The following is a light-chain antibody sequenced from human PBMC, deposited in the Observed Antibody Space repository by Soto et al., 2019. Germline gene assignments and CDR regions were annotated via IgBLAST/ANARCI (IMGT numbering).Light chain of an antibody. V-gene: IGKV3-20*01. CDR2: GAS. CDR3: QQYGSSPA. Sequence: IMMTQSPATLSVSLGERATLSCRAGQTIYSNVAWYQQRPGQAPRLLIYGASSRATGIPDRFSGSGSGTDFTLTISRLEPEDFAVYYCQQYGSSPAFGQGTRLEIK. CDR1: QTIYSN. J-gene: IGKJ5*01.